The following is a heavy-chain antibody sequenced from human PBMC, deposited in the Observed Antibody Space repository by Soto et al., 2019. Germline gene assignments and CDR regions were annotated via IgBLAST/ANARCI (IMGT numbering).Heavy chain of an antibody. J-gene: IGHJ3*02. CDR1: GFTFSSYA. CDR2: ISSNGGST. Sequence: EVQLVESGGGLVQPGGSLRLSCAASGFTFSSYAMHLVRQAPGKGLEYVSAISSNGGSTYYANSVKGRFTISRDNSNNTLYLQMGSLRAEEMAVYYCARAKAISGSWGYDAFDIWGQGTMVTVSS. CDR3: ARAKAISGSWGYDAFDI. V-gene: IGHV3-64*01. D-gene: IGHD3-10*01.